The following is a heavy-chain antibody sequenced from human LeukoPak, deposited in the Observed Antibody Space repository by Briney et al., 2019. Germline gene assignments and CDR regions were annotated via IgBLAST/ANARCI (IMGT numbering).Heavy chain of an antibody. Sequence: SETLSLTCTVSGGSISNYYWTWIRQPPGKGLEWIGSIYYDGSTSYNPSLKSRVTISLDTPKNQFSLKLSSVTAADTAVYYCARDGSYGSGSALWGQGTLITVSS. CDR1: GGSISNYY. CDR2: IYYDGST. CDR3: ARDGSYGSGSAL. D-gene: IGHD3-10*01. V-gene: IGHV4-59*01. J-gene: IGHJ4*02.